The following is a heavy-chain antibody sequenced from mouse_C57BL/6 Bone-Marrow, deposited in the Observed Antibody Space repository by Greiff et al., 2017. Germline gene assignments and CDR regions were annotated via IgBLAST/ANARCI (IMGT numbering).Heavy chain of an antibody. J-gene: IGHJ4*01. CDR3: AREWLGYAMDY. Sequence: QVQLKESGAELVRPGTSVKMSCKASGYTFTNYWIGWAKQRPGHGLEWIGDIYPGGGYTNYNEKFKGKATLTADKSSSTAYMQFSSLTSEDSAIYYCAREWLGYAMDYWGQGTSVTVSS. D-gene: IGHD2-2*01. V-gene: IGHV1-63*01. CDR1: GYTFTNYW. CDR2: IYPGGGYT.